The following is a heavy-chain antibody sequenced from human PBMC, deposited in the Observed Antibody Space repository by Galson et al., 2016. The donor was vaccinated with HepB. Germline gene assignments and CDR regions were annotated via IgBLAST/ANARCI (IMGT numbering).Heavy chain of an antibody. CDR2: VWADGGNK. CDR1: GISFDSHG. D-gene: IGHD3-10*01. V-gene: IGHV3-33*01. J-gene: IGHJ4*02. CDR3: ARKFSGSENYFFDY. Sequence: SLRLSCAASGISFDSHGMHWVRQAPGKGLEWVAVVWADGGNKYYADFVQDRFTISRDNSKNTVELQMNTLRAEDTAVYYCARKFSGSENYFFDYWGQGTLVTVSS.